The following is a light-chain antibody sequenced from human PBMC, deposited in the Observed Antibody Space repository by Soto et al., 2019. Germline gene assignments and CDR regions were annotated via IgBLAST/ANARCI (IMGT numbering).Light chain of an antibody. J-gene: IGKJ2*01. V-gene: IGKV1-5*03. CDR1: QSIRTW. CDR3: LQYSDYPYT. CDR2: EAS. Sequence: DIQMTQSPSTVSESVGDGVTITCRASQSIRTWLAWYQQKPGKAPKLLIYEASHLQSGVPSGFSGSGSGTEFTLTISSLQPDDFTTYFCLQYSDYPYTFGQGTKLEI.